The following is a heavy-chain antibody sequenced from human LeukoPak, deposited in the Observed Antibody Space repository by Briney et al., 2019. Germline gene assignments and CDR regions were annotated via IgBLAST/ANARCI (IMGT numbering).Heavy chain of an antibody. Sequence: GGPLRLSCAASGFTFSSYAMSWVRQAPGKGLEWVSGISGSGGSTYDADSVKGRFTISRDNSKKTLYLQMNSLRGEDSAVYYCAKGVYYHDRSGYYSQVSYCFDYWGQGTLVTVSS. V-gene: IGHV3-23*01. J-gene: IGHJ4*02. CDR1: GFTFSSYA. D-gene: IGHD3-22*01. CDR2: ISGSGGST. CDR3: AKGVYYHDRSGYYSQVSYCFDY.